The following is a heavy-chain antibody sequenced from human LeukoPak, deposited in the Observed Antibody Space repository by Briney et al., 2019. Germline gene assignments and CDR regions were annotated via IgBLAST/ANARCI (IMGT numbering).Heavy chain of an antibody. D-gene: IGHD2-8*01. V-gene: IGHV1-46*01. CDR2: INPSGGST. CDR3: ARDIPYCGNAVCLTFEY. CDR1: GYTFTSYY. Sequence: GASVKASCKASGYTFTSYYMHWVRQAPGQGLEWMGIINPSGGSTSYAQKFQGRVTMTRDTSTSTVYMELSSLRSEDTAVYYCARDIPYCGNAVCLTFEYWGQGTLVTVSS. J-gene: IGHJ4*02.